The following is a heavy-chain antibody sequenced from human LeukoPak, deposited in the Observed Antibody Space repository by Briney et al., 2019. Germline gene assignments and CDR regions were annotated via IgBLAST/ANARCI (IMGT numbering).Heavy chain of an antibody. V-gene: IGHV3-23*01. CDR2: ISGSGGST. J-gene: IGHJ5*02. CDR1: GFTFSSYA. D-gene: IGHD2-2*01. CDR3: AKDAILGYCSSTNCPFDP. Sequence: GGSLRLSCAASGFTFSSYAMSWVRQAPGKGVEWVSAISGSGGSTYYADSVKGRFTISRDNSKNMLYLQMTSLRAEDTAVYYCAKDAILGYCSSTNCPFDPWGQGTLVTVSS.